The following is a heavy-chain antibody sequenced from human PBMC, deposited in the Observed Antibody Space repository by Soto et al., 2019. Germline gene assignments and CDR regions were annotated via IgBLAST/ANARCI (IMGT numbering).Heavy chain of an antibody. CDR3: ARQNYGSGSTYFDY. Sequence: SETLSLTCTVSGGSISSYYWSWIRQPPGKGLEWIGYIYYSGSTNYNPSLKSRVTISVDTSKNQFSLKLNSMTAADTAVYYCARQNYGSGSTYFDYWGQGTLVTVSS. D-gene: IGHD3-10*01. CDR1: GGSISSYY. J-gene: IGHJ4*02. CDR2: IYYSGST. V-gene: IGHV4-59*08.